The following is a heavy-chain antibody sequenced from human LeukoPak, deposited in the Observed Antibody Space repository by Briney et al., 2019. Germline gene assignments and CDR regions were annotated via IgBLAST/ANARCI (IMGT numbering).Heavy chain of an antibody. Sequence: GGSLRLSCAASGFTFSSYAMHWVRQAPGKGLEWVAVISYDGSNKYYADSVKGRFTISRDNSKNTLYLQMNSLRAEDTAVYYCARGSRWDIVVVPAAIGTFDYWGQGTLVTVSS. CDR1: GFTFSSYA. V-gene: IGHV3-30-3*01. D-gene: IGHD2-2*02. CDR3: ARGSRWDIVVVPAAIGTFDY. J-gene: IGHJ4*02. CDR2: ISYDGSNK.